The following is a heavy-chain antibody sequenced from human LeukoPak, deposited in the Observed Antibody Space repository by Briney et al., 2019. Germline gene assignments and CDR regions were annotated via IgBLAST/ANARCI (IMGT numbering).Heavy chain of an antibody. CDR2: ISAYNGNT. J-gene: IGHJ3*02. D-gene: IGHD4-11*01. V-gene: IGHV1-18*01. Sequence: ASVKVSCKASGYTFTSYGISWVRQAPGQGLEWMGWISAYNGNTNYAQKLQGRVTMTTDTSTSTAYMELRSPRSDDTAVYYCARVVSKHGSVDAFDIWGQGTMVTVSS. CDR1: GYTFTSYG. CDR3: ARVVSKHGSVDAFDI.